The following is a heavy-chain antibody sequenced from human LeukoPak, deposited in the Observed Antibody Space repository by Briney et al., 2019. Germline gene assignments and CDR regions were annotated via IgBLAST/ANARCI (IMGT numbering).Heavy chain of an antibody. Sequence: PGGSLRLSCVASAFTFSSSAMRWIRQAPGKGPEWLSGINDSGTSTYYADSVKGRFTISRDNSKITLYLQMNSLRADDTALYYCARGGYYNAFDIWGQGTMVTVSS. D-gene: IGHD2-21*01. J-gene: IGHJ3*02. CDR2: INDSGTST. V-gene: IGHV3-23*01. CDR3: ARGGYYNAFDI. CDR1: AFTFSSSA.